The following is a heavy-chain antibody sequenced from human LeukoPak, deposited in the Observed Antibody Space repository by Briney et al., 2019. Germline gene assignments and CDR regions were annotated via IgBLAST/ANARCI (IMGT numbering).Heavy chain of an antibody. V-gene: IGHV4-61*02. D-gene: IGHD3-10*01. Sequence: SETLSLTCTVSGGSISSGSYYWSWIRQPAGKGLEWIGRIYTSGSTNYNPSLKSRVTISVDTSKNQFSLKLSSVTAADTAVYYCARVPYGSGSYSFDYWGQGTLVTVSS. J-gene: IGHJ4*02. CDR1: GGSISSGSYY. CDR2: IYTSGST. CDR3: ARVPYGSGSYSFDY.